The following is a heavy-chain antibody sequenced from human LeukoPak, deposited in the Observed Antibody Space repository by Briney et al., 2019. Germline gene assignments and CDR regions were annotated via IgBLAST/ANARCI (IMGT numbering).Heavy chain of an antibody. CDR3: ARAPSRDGYNSPNWFDP. V-gene: IGHV1-69*04. CDR1: GGTFSSYA. D-gene: IGHD5-24*01. CDR2: IIPIFGIA. J-gene: IGHJ5*02. Sequence: ASVKVSCKASGGTFSSYAISWVRQAPGQGLEWMGRIIPIFGIANYAPKFQGRVTITADKSTSTAYMELSSLRSEDTAVYYCARAPSRDGYNSPNWFDPWGQGTLVTVSS.